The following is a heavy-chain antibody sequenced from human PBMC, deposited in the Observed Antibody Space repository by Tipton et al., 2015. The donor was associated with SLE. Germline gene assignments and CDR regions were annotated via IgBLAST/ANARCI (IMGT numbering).Heavy chain of an antibody. J-gene: IGHJ6*03. Sequence: TLSLTCTVSGGSISGYYWSWIRQPPGKGLEWIGEINHSGSTNYNPSLKSRVTISVDTSKNQFSLKLSSVTAADTAVYYCAREKPGYYYYYMDVWGKGTTVTVSS. V-gene: IGHV4-34*01. CDR1: GGSISGYY. CDR2: INHSGST. CDR3: AREKPGYYYYYMDV.